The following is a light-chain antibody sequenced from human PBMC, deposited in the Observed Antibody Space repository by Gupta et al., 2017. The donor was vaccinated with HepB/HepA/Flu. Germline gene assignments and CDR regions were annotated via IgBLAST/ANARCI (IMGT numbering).Light chain of an antibody. CDR3: KQFDNAHLFS. J-gene: IGKJ3*01. Sequence: IQMTQSPSALSASVGDRVTISSQATQYIKNSLNWYQQKPGKAPKLLIYEASNLAPGAPARLSECGSGTGFTLTNSKLKPEDFETYFCKQFDNAHLFSFGPGTTLEVK. CDR2: EAS. CDR1: QYIKNS. V-gene: IGKV1-33*01.